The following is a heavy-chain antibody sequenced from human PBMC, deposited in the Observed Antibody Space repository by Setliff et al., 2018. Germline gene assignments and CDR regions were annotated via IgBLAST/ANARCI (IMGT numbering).Heavy chain of an antibody. CDR2: ISAYNGNT. Sequence: ASVKVSCKASGYTFTSYGISWVRQAPGQGLEWMGWISAYNGNTNYAQKLQGRVTMTTGTSTSTAYMELRSLRSDDTAVYYCARVPLPLDIVVVVAATPLEYYYYMDVWGKGTTVTVSS. J-gene: IGHJ6*03. CDR3: ARVPLPLDIVVVVAATPLEYYYYMDV. D-gene: IGHD2-15*01. V-gene: IGHV1-18*01. CDR1: GYTFTSYG.